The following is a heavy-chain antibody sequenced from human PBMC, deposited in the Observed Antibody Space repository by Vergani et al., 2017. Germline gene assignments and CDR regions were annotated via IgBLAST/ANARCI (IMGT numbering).Heavy chain of an antibody. D-gene: IGHD2-2*01. V-gene: IGHV1-18*01. CDR1: GYTFTSYG. CDR2: ISAYNGNT. CDR3: ARPVXLRCSSTSCFEDYFYY. Sequence: QVQLVQSGAEVKKPGASVKVSCKASGYTFTSYGISWVRQAPGQGLEWMGWISAYNGNTNYAQKLQGRVTMTTDTSTSTAYMELRSLRSDDTAVYYCARPVXLRCSSTSCFEDYFYYWGQGTLVTVSS. J-gene: IGHJ4*02.